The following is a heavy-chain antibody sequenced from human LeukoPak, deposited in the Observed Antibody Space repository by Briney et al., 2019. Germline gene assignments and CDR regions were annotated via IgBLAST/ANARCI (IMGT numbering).Heavy chain of an antibody. CDR2: ISAYNGNT. V-gene: IGHV1-18*01. CDR1: GYTFTSYG. Sequence: GASVKVSCKASGYTFTSYGISWVRQAPGQGLEWMGWISAYNGNTNYAQKLQGRVTMTTDTFTSTAYMELRSLRSDDTAVYYCARAVEDIVVVPAALYYMDVWGKGTTVTVSS. CDR3: ARAVEDIVVVPAALYYMDV. D-gene: IGHD2-2*01. J-gene: IGHJ6*03.